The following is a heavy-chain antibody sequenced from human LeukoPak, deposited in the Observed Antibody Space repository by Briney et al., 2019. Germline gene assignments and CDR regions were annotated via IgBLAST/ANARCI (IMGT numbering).Heavy chain of an antibody. CDR3: ARGGDYLDY. V-gene: IGHV3-7*05. Sequence: GGSLRLSCAASGLTFTTYWMSWVRQAPGKGLEWVANLKQDGSEKYYVDSVKGRFIISRDNANNSLYLQMNSLRAEDTAVYYCARGGDYLDYWGQGTLVTVSS. CDR1: GLTFTTYW. J-gene: IGHJ4*02. CDR2: LKQDGSEK.